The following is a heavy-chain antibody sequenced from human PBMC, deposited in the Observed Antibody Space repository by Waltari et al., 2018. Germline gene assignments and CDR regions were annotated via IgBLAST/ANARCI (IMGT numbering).Heavy chain of an antibody. CDR1: GGSFSGYY. CDR3: ASYPRRKFIAAAGTRGSVAFDI. CDR2: INHSGST. V-gene: IGHV4-34*01. D-gene: IGHD6-13*01. J-gene: IGHJ3*02. Sequence: QVQLQQWGAGLLKPSETLSLTCAVYGGSFSGYYWSWIRQPPGKGLERIGEINHSGSTNYNPSLKSRVTISVETPKNHFSLRLSSVTAAEPAVYYCASYPRRKFIAAAGTRGSVAFDIWGQGTMVTVSS.